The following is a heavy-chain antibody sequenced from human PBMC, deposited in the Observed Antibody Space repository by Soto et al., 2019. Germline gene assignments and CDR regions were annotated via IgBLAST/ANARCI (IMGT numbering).Heavy chain of an antibody. CDR2: ILNDGSNR. J-gene: IGHJ6*02. CDR3: ARDDEYSGIGMDV. D-gene: IGHD3-10*01. Sequence: QVQLVESGGGVVQPGRSLRLSCAASGFTFSNYGMHWVRQAPGKGLEWVAVILNDGSNRYHADSVKDRFTISRDNSKNMLYLQMNSLGAEDTAVYYCARDDEYSGIGMDVWVQGTTVTVS. CDR1: GFTFSNYG. V-gene: IGHV3-33*01.